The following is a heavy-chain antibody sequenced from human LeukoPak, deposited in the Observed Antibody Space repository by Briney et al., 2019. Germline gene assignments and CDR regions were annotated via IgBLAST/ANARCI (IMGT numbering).Heavy chain of an antibody. D-gene: IGHD7-27*01. CDR3: AKLTGDQGY. V-gene: IGHV3-23*01. Sequence: TGGSLRLSCAASGFTFSSYSMNWVRQAPAKGLEWVSAISGSGGSTYYADSVKGRFTISRDNSKNTLYLQMNSLRAEDTAVYYCAKLTGDQGYWGQGTLVTVSS. CDR1: GFTFSSYS. J-gene: IGHJ4*02. CDR2: ISGSGGST.